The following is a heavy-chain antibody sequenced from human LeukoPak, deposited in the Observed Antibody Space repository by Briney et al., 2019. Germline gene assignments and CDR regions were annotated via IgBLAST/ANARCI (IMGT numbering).Heavy chain of an antibody. V-gene: IGHV4-34*01. Sequence: SETLSLTCAVYGGSFSGYYWSWIRQPPGKGLEWIGEINHSGSTNYNPSLKSRVTISVDTSKNQFSPKQSSVTAADTAVYYCARAAIFGVVIKRRTMDVWGKGTTVTVSS. CDR2: INHSGST. D-gene: IGHD3-3*01. CDR3: ARAAIFGVVIKRRTMDV. CDR1: GGSFSGYY. J-gene: IGHJ6*03.